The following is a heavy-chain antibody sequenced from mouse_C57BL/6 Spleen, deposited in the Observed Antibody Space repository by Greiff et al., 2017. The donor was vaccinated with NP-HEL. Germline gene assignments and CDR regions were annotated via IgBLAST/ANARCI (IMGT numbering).Heavy chain of an antibody. D-gene: IGHD1-1*01. Sequence: QVQLQQPGAELVKPGASVKLSCKASGYTFTSYWMQWVKQTPGQGLEWIGEIDPSDSYTNYNQKFKGKATLTVDTSSSTAYMQLSSLTSEDSAVYYCAREGVGRGYFDVWGTGTTVTVSS. CDR3: AREGVGRGYFDV. CDR2: IDPSDSYT. J-gene: IGHJ1*03. V-gene: IGHV1-50*01. CDR1: GYTFTSYW.